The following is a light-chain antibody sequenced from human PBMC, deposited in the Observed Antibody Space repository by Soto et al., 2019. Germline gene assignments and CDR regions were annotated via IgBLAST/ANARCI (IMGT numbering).Light chain of an antibody. CDR1: QSVSSSY. CDR2: GTS. J-gene: IGKJ2*01. CDR3: QQYGSLPYT. V-gene: IGKV3-20*01. Sequence: EIVLTQSPGTLSLSPGEGVTLSCRASQSVSSSYLAWYQQKPGQAPRLLIFGTSNRATGIPDRFSGSGSGTVFTLTISRLEPEDFAVYYCQQYGSLPYTFGQGTKLEIK.